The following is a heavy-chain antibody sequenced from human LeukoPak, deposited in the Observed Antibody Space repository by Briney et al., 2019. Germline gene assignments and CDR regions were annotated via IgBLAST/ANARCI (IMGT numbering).Heavy chain of an antibody. CDR1: GGSISSGGYY. J-gene: IGHJ4*02. CDR3: ARDSWSDTTNYVTSDY. D-gene: IGHD2-8*01. Sequence: SETLSLTCTVSGGSISSGGYYWSWIRQHPGKGLEWIGSIYYTGNTYYSPSLKSRVTISLDTSKNQFSLQLSSVTAADTAVYYCARDSWSDTTNYVTSDYWGQGTLVTVSS. CDR2: IYYTGNT. V-gene: IGHV4-39*07.